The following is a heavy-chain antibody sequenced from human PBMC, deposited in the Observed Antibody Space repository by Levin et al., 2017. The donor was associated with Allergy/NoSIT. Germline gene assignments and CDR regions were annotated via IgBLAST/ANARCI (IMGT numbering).Heavy chain of an antibody. J-gene: IGHJ6*02. CDR3: ARVGSFYYGYLLGGMDV. V-gene: IGHV3-30*04. Sequence: GESLKISCAASGFTFSSYAMHWVRQAPGKGLEWVAVISYDGSNKYYADSVKGRFTISRDNSKNTLYLQMNSLRAEDTAVYYCARVGSFYYGYLLGGMDVWGQGTTVTVSS. CDR1: GFTFSSYA. D-gene: IGHD3-10*01. CDR2: ISYDGSNK.